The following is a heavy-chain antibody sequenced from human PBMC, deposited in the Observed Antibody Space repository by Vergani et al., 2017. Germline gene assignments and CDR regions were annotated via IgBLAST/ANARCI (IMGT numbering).Heavy chain of an antibody. CDR1: GYTFTSYY. CDR2: INPSGGST. J-gene: IGHJ3*02. V-gene: IGHV1-46*01. Sequence: QVQLVQSGAEVKKPGASVKVSCKASGYTFTSYYMHWLRQPPGQGLECLGIINPSGGSTSYAQKFQGRVTMTRDTSTSTVYMELSSLRSEDTAVYYCARELTWAFDIWGQGTMVTVSS. D-gene: IGHD1-14*01. CDR3: ARELTWAFDI.